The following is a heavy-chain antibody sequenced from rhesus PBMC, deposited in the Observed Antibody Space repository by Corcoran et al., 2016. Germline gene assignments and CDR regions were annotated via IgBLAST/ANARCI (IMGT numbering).Heavy chain of an antibody. CDR1: GGSISSSY. V-gene: IGHV4-169*02. J-gene: IGHJ4*01. D-gene: IGHD6-31*01. CDR3: ARDWGIAAAGYFDY. Sequence: QLQLQESGPGLVKPSETLSVTCAVSGGSISSSYWSWIRQAPGKGLEWIGYIYGSGSSTNYNPSLKSRVTLSVDTSKNQLSLKLSSVTTADTAVYYCARDWGIAAAGYFDYWGQGVLVTVSS. CDR2: IYGSGSST.